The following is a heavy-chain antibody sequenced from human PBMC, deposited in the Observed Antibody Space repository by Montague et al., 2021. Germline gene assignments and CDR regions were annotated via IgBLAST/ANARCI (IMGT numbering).Heavy chain of an antibody. CDR3: ARLDIVLIYWGFDY. D-gene: IGHD2-8*01. CDR2: ITYTGNT. Sequence: SETLSLTCIVSGGSISSSNYHWGWLRQPPGKELEWIGSITYTGNTYYNPSLKSRVTMSVDTSRTQFSLKSTSATAADTAVYYCARLDIVLIYWGFDYWGQGTLVTVSS. V-gene: IGHV4-39*01. CDR1: GGSISSSNYH. J-gene: IGHJ4*02.